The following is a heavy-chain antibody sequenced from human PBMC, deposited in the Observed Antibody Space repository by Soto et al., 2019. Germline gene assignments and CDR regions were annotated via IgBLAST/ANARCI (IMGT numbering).Heavy chain of an antibody. CDR1: GFKFDDHA. V-gene: IGHV3-49*04. CDR3: TRDRFHDNSAQPFDY. CDR2: IRSRSYAGTT. Sequence: GGSLRLSCASSGFKFDDHAMSWVRQAPGRGLEWVGYIRSRSYAGTTAYAASVEGRFIISRDDTRSIAYLQMHVLRIEDTAVYYCTRDRFHDNSAQPFDYWGQGTLVTVSS. J-gene: IGHJ4*02. D-gene: IGHD3-22*01.